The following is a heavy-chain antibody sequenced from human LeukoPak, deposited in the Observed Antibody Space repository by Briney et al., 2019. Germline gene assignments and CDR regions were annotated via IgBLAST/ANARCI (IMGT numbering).Heavy chain of an antibody. CDR2: ISGSGGST. V-gene: IGHV3-23*01. J-gene: IGHJ4*02. D-gene: IGHD3-9*01. Sequence: GGSLRLSCAASGFTFSSYAMSCVRQAPGKGLEWVSAISGSGGSTYYADSVKGRFTISRDNSKNTLYLQMNSLRAEDTAVYYCARVMVPSYYDILTGYLDYWGQGTLVTVSS. CDR1: GFTFSSYA. CDR3: ARVMVPSYYDILTGYLDY.